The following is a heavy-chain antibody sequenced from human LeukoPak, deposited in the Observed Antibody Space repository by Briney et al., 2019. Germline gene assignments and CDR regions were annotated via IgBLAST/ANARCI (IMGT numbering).Heavy chain of an antibody. V-gene: IGHV4-34*01. J-gene: IGHJ4*02. CDR2: INHSGST. CDR3: ARQLGGSYGEYYFDY. Sequence: PSETLSLTCAVYGGSFSGYYWSWIRQPPGKGLEWIGEINHSGSTNYNPSLKSRVTISVDMSKNQFSLKLSSVTAADTAVYYCARQLGGSYGEYYFDYWGQGTLVTVSS. CDR1: GGSFSGYY. D-gene: IGHD1-26*01.